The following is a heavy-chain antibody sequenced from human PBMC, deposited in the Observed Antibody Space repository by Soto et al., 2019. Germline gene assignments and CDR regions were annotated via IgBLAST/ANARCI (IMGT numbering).Heavy chain of an antibody. J-gene: IGHJ3*02. V-gene: IGHV3-23*01. Sequence: GGSLRLSCAASGFTFSSYAMSWVRQAPGKGLEWVSAISGSGGSTYYADSVKGRFTISRDNSKNTLYLQMNSLRAEDTAVYYCVGELERYDAFDIWGQGTMVTVSS. CDR1: GFTFSSYA. CDR2: ISGSGGST. CDR3: VGELERYDAFDI. D-gene: IGHD1-1*01.